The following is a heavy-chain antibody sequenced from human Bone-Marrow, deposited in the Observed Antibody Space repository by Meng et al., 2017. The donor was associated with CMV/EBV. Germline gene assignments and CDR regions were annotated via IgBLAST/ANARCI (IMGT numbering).Heavy chain of an antibody. D-gene: IGHD6-13*01. J-gene: IGHJ6*02. CDR1: GFTFSSYA. CDR3: ARDLSIWAAGYGMDV. Sequence: GESLKISCAASGFTFSSYAMHWVRQAPGKGLEWVAVISYDGSNKYYADSVKGRFTISRDNSKNTLYLQMNSLRAEDTAVYYCARDLSIWAAGYGMDVWGQGTTVTVYS. V-gene: IGHV3-30*04. CDR2: ISYDGSNK.